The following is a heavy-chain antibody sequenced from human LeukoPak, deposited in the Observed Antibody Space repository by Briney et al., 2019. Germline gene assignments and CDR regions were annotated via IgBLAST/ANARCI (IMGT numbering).Heavy chain of an antibody. CDR1: GFTFSRYI. D-gene: IGHD6-13*01. CDR3: ARVKQQLVRLLGRDTTYYYYYYMDV. CDR2: IKQDGSEK. Sequence: GGSLRLSCAASGFTFSRYIMNWVRQAPGKGLEWVANIKQDGSEKHYVDSVKGRFTISRDNAKNSLFLQMNSLRAEDTAVYFCARVKQQLVRLLGRDTTYYYYYYMDVWGKGTTVTVSS. V-gene: IGHV3-7*01. J-gene: IGHJ6*03.